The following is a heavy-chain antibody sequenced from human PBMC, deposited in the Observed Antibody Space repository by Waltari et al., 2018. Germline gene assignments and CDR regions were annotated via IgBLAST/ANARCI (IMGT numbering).Heavy chain of an antibody. CDR1: GYTFTSFG. CDR3: VRDLGDSVVPRVFFDI. J-gene: IGHJ3*02. CDR2: ARAYNGHT. Sequence: QVQLVQSGDDVKKVGASVKVSCKTSGYTFTSFGVSWVRQAPGQGREWMGWARAYNGHTNYAQKVQSRVTMTTDTSTSTAYMELRSLRSDDTAVYYCVRDLGDSVVPRVFFDIWGQGTMVTVSS. V-gene: IGHV1-18*04. D-gene: IGHD3-10*01.